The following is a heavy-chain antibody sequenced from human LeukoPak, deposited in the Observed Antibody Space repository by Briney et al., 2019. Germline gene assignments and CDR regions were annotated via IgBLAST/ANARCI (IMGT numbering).Heavy chain of an antibody. J-gene: IGHJ1*01. CDR3: TTVRTF. D-gene: IGHD2/OR15-2a*01. V-gene: IGHV3-15*01. Sequence: PGGTLRLSCAASGFTFNNTWMNWVRQAPGKGREWVGRIKSKSDGGTPDYAAPVKGRFTISRDDSRNTLFLQMNSLKTEDTAVYYCTTVRTFWGQGTLVTVAS. CDR1: GFTFNNTW. CDR2: IKSKSDGGTP.